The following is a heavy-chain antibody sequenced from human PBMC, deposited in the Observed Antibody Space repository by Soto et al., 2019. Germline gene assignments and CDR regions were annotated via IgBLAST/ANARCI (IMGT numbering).Heavy chain of an antibody. CDR1: GYSISSSNW. D-gene: IGHD2-2*01. Sequence: PSETLSLTCAVSGYSISSSNWWGWIRQPPGKGLEWIGYIYYSGSTYYNPSLKSRVTMSVDTSKNQFSLKLSSVTAVDTAVYYWARKVGYCSSTSCQTWFDPWGQGTLVTVSS. J-gene: IGHJ5*02. V-gene: IGHV4-28*01. CDR2: IYYSGST. CDR3: ARKVGYCSSTSCQTWFDP.